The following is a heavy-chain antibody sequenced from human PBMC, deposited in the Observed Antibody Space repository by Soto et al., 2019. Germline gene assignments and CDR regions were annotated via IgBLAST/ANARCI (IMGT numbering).Heavy chain of an antibody. CDR1: GYSFTSYW. V-gene: IGHV5-10-1*01. D-gene: IGHD4-17*01. Sequence: GESLKISCKGSGYSFTSYWISWVRQMPGKGLEWMGRIDPSDSYTNYSPSFQGHVTISADKSISTAYLQWSSLKASDTAMYYCARHGPKATVVTPGLYYGMDVWGQGTTVTVS. CDR3: ARHGPKATVVTPGLYYGMDV. J-gene: IGHJ6*02. CDR2: IDPSDSYT.